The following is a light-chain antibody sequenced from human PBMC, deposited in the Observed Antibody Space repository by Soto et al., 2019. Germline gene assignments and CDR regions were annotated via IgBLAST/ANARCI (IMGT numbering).Light chain of an antibody. CDR1: KLGEKY. CDR3: QALDYCTAYYV. Sequence: SYELTQPPSVSVSPGQTASITCSGDKLGEKYACWYQQKPGQSPVLVIYQDTKRPSGIPERFSGSNSGNTATLTISGTQAMDEADYYCQALDYCTAYYVFGPGTKLTVL. V-gene: IGLV3-1*01. J-gene: IGLJ1*01. CDR2: QDT.